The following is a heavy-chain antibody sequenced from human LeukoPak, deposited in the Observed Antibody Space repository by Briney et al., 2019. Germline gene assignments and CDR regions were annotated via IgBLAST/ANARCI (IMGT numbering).Heavy chain of an antibody. Sequence: GGSLRLSCVASGFRFHEYAVHWVRLAPGKGLEWVSGISWNNGSIGYADSVKGRFTISRDNAKNSLYLQMNSLRVEDTAFYYCARGSFIWNDLFDYWGQGTLVTVSS. CDR3: ARGSFIWNDLFDY. V-gene: IGHV3-9*01. CDR1: GFRFHEYA. D-gene: IGHD1-1*01. CDR2: ISWNNGSI. J-gene: IGHJ4*02.